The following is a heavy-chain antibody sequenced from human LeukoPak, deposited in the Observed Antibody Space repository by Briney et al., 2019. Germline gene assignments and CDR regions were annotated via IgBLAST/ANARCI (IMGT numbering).Heavy chain of an antibody. CDR3: ARGKASGGYSGYGLDAFDI. CDR1: GFTFSSYG. CDR2: IWDDGITK. Sequence: GGSLRLSCAASGFTFSSYGMHWVRQAPGKGLEWVAVIWDDGITKHYADSVKGRFTISRDNSKNTLYLQMNSLRAEDTAVYYCARGKASGGYSGYGLDAFDIWGQGTMVTVSS. J-gene: IGHJ3*02. V-gene: IGHV3-33*01. D-gene: IGHD5-12*01.